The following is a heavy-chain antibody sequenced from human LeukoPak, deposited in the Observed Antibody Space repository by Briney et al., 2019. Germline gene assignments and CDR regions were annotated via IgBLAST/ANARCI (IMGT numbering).Heavy chain of an antibody. CDR3: ARRLVGATTGMACWFDP. V-gene: IGHV4-34*01. CDR1: GGSFSGYY. D-gene: IGHD1-26*01. J-gene: IGHJ5*02. Sequence: SETLSLTCAVYGGSFSGYYWSWIRQPPGKGLEWIGEINHSGSTNYNPSLKSRVTISVDTSKNQFSLKLSSVTAADTAVYYCARRLVGATTGMACWFDPWGQGTLVTVSS. CDR2: INHSGST.